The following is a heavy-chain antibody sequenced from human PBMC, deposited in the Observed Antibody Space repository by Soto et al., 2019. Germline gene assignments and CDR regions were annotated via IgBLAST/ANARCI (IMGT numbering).Heavy chain of an antibody. J-gene: IGHJ4*02. D-gene: IGHD3-10*01. CDR3: ARGRDGSNYYFDY. Sequence: SVKVSCKASGGTFSDSVTSWVRQAPGQGLEWMGGIVPIFGKANLAEKFQDRVTITADESTSTAYMKLSSLRSEDTAVYYCARGRDGSNYYFDYWGQGTLVTVSS. CDR2: IVPIFGKA. V-gene: IGHV1-69*13. CDR1: GGTFSDSV.